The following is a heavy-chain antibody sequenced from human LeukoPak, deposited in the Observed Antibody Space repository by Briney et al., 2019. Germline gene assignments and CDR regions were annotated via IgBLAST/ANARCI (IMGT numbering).Heavy chain of an antibody. CDR2: ISESDGTT. V-gene: IGHV3-23*01. CDR1: GFSFTSYA. Sequence: GGSLRLSCAASGFSFTSYAMSWVRQAPGKGLEWLSRISESDGTTHYADSVQGRFTISRDNSKNTLYLQMNSLRAEDTAVYYCAKDVSLLWFGERQTWGQGTLVTVSS. J-gene: IGHJ5*02. D-gene: IGHD3-10*01. CDR3: AKDVSLLWFGERQT.